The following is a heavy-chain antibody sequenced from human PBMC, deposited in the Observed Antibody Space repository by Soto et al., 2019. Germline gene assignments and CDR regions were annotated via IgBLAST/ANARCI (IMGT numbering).Heavy chain of an antibody. V-gene: IGHV3-23*01. Sequence: PGGSLRLSCAASGFTFSSYAMSWVRQAPGKGLEWVSGISGSGDNTYYADSVKGRFTISRDNSKNTLYLQMNSLRAEDTAVYYCAKDQGLWFGDLQARFFDNWGQGTPVTVSS. CDR3: AKDQGLWFGDLQARFFDN. CDR1: GFTFSSYA. CDR2: ISGSGDNT. D-gene: IGHD3-10*01. J-gene: IGHJ4*02.